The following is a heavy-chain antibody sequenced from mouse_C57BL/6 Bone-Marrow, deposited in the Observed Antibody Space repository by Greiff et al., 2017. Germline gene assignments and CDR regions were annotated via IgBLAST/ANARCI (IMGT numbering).Heavy chain of an antibody. V-gene: IGHV2-2*01. CDR1: GFSLTSYG. Sequence: VKLQESGPGLVQPSQSLSITCTVSGFSLTSYGVHWVRQSPGKGLEWLGVIWSGGSTDYNAAFISRLSISKDNSKSQVFFKMNSLQADDTAIYYCAGRGDYDRDAMDYWGQGTSVTVSS. D-gene: IGHD2-4*01. CDR3: AGRGDYDRDAMDY. CDR2: IWSGGST. J-gene: IGHJ4*01.